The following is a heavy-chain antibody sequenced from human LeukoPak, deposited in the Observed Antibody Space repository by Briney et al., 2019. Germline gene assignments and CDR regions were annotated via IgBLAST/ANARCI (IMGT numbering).Heavy chain of an antibody. CDR1: GFNFEDFW. Sequence: GGSLRLSCSASGFNFEDFWMGWVRQAPGKGLEWVANIKKDGSTKYYVDSVKGRFTMSRDNSKNTLYLQMSSLRAEDTAVYYCAKDSGYSSSWYDFDYWGQGTLVTVSS. D-gene: IGHD6-13*01. V-gene: IGHV3-7*03. CDR2: IKKDGSTK. J-gene: IGHJ4*02. CDR3: AKDSGYSSSWYDFDY.